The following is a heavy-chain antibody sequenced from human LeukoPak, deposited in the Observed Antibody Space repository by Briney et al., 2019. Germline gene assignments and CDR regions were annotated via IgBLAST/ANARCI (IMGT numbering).Heavy chain of an antibody. CDR3: ARDYSGCSGGSCYSFWFDP. Sequence: GASVKASCKASGYTFTGYYMHWVRQAPGQGLEWMGWINPNSGGKNYAQKFQGRVTMTRDTSISTAYMELSRLRSDDTAVYYCARDYSGCSGGSCYSFWFDPWGQGTLVTVSS. D-gene: IGHD2-15*01. J-gene: IGHJ5*02. V-gene: IGHV1-2*02. CDR2: INPNSGGK. CDR1: GYTFTGYY.